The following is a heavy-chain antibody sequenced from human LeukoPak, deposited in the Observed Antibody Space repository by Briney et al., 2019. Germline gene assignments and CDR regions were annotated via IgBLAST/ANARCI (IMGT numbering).Heavy chain of an antibody. V-gene: IGHV4-61*02. J-gene: IGHJ5*02. D-gene: IGHD2-15*01. CDR1: GGSISSGSYY. CDR2: IYTSGST. Sequence: SQTLSLTCTVSGGSISSGSYYWRWIRQPAGKGLEWIGRIYTSGSTNYNPSLKSRVTISVDTSKNQFSLKLSSVTAADTAVYYCARGPLGYCSGGSCYGLVRWFDPWGQGTLVTVSS. CDR3: ARGPLGYCSGGSCYGLVRWFDP.